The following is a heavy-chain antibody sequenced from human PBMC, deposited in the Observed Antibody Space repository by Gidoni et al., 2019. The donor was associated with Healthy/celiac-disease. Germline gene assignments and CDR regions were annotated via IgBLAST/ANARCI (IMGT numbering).Heavy chain of an antibody. D-gene: IGHD3-3*01. J-gene: IGHJ3*02. V-gene: IGHV1-69*01. CDR1: GGTFSSYA. CDR2: IIPIFGTA. Sequence: QVQLVQSGAEVKKPGSSVKVSCKASGGTFSSYAISWVRQAPGQGLEWMGGIIPIFGTANYAQKFQGRVTITADESTSTAYMELSSLRSEDTAVYYCARGGYYDFWSGYYGRDAFDIWGQGTMVTVSS. CDR3: ARGGYYDFWSGYYGRDAFDI.